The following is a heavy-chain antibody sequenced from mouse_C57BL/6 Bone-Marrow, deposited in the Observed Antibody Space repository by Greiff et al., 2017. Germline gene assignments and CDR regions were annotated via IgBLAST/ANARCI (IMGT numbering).Heavy chain of an antibody. J-gene: IGHJ4*01. Sequence: EVKLVESGGGLVKPGGSLKLSCAASGFTFSSYAMSWVRQTPEKRLEWVATISDGGSYTYYPDNVKGRFTISRDNAKNNLYLPMSHLKSEDTAMYYCARVSTMVTPYAMDYWGQGTSVTVSS. CDR3: ARVSTMVTPYAMDY. V-gene: IGHV5-4*03. CDR1: GFTFSSYA. D-gene: IGHD2-1*01. CDR2: ISDGGSYT.